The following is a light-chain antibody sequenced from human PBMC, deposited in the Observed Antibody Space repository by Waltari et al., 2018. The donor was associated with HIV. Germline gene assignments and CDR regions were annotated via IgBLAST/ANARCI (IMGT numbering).Light chain of an antibody. CDR2: EVT. CDR3: CSCPRSGIRYV. CDR1: SSNAGSDDL. J-gene: IGLJ1*01. Sequence: QSDRTQPDTVSGSTGQAITISCTGTSSNAGSDDLVSWYQQHPSEAPKLNIYEVTKRPSGVSNRFSGSKSGNTASLTISGLQAEDEADYYCCSCPRSGIRYVFGTGTKVTVL. V-gene: IGLV2-23*02.